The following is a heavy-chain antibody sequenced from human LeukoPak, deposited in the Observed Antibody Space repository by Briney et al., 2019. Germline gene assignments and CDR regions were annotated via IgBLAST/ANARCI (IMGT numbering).Heavy chain of an antibody. Sequence: GGSLSLSCAASGFTFSSYAMGWVRQAPGKGLEWVSGISGTGTITSYADSVKGRFTISRDNSKDTLYLQMNSLGGEDTAVYYCAKKVTVWTPIDYWGQGTLVTVSS. CDR2: ISGTGTIT. CDR1: GFTFSSYA. J-gene: IGHJ4*02. V-gene: IGHV3-23*01. D-gene: IGHD3/OR15-3a*01. CDR3: AKKVTVWTPIDY.